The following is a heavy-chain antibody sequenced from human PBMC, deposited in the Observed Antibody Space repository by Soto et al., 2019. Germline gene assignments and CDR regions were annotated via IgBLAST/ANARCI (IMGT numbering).Heavy chain of an antibody. Sequence: QVQLQESGPGLVKPSQTLSLTCTVSGGSISRGGYYWNWIRQHPGKGLEWIGYIFYSGTTYYNPSLKRRVTLSVDTSKNWFSLKLSSVTAVATAVDYCARSFAPWGQGTLFTVSS. V-gene: IGHV4-31*03. CDR2: IFYSGTT. CDR3: ARSFAP. CDR1: GGSISRGGYY. J-gene: IGHJ5*02.